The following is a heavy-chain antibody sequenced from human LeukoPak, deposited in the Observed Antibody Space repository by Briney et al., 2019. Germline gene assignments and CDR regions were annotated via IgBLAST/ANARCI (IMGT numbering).Heavy chain of an antibody. Sequence: GRSLRLSCAASGFTFSSYAMHWVRQAPGKGLEWVAVISYDGSNKHYADSVKGRFTISRDSSKNTLYLQMNSLRAEDTAVYYCAKHPSGYYYDHFDYWGQGTLVTVSS. CDR3: AKHPSGYYYDHFDY. V-gene: IGHV3-30*04. CDR1: GFTFSSYA. CDR2: ISYDGSNK. J-gene: IGHJ4*02. D-gene: IGHD3-22*01.